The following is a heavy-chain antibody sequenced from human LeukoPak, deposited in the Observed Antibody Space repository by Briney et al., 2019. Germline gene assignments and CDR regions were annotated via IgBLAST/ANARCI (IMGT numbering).Heavy chain of an antibody. CDR2: IRNKAYGGTT. D-gene: IGHD3-16*01. CDR1: GFMFNSYV. J-gene: IGHJ5*02. Sequence: GGSLRLSCAASGFMFNSYVMSWVRQAPGKGLEWVDFIRNKAYGGTTDYAASVKGRFTISRDDSKSIAYLQMNSLKTEDTAMYYCSRDEAMTTVGVEFDPWGQGTLVTVSS. CDR3: SRDEAMTTVGVEFDP. V-gene: IGHV3-49*04.